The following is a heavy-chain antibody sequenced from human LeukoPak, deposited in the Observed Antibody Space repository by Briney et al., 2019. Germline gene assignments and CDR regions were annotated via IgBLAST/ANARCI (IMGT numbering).Heavy chain of an antibody. CDR2: IKWNGGST. CDR3: ARAGGYYYYYYMDV. D-gene: IGHD3-10*01. J-gene: IGHJ6*03. CDR1: GFTFDDYG. Sequence: PGGSLRLSCAAFGFTFDDYGMSWVRHAPGKGLEWVSCIKWNGGSTGYADAVKGRFTISRDNAKIPLYLQMHSLRAEDTALYYCARAGGYYYYYYMDVWGKGTTVTVSS. V-gene: IGHV3-20*04.